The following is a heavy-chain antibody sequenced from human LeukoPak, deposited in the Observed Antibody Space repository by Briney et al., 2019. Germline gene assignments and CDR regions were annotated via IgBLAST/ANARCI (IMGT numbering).Heavy chain of an antibody. CDR3: TSSGSSGAGDFDF. J-gene: IGHJ4*02. V-gene: IGHV3-15*01. CDR1: GITFSNAW. D-gene: IGHD1-26*01. CDR2: IKSKIDGGTT. Sequence: PGGSLRLSCVASGITFSNAWMTWVRQAPGKGLEWVGRIKSKIDGGTTDYAAPVKGRFTISRDDSQKTLYLQMNSLETEDTGVYYCTSSGSSGAGDFDFWGQGTLVTVPS.